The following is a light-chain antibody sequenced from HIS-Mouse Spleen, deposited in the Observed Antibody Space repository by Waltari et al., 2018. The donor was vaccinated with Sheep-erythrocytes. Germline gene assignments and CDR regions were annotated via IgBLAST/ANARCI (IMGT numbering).Light chain of an antibody. J-gene: IGKJ2*01. CDR2: DAS. V-gene: IGKV3-11*01. Sequence: EIVLTQSPATLSLSPGERATLSCRASQSVSSYLAWYQQKPGQAPRLLIYDASNRATGIPARFSGSGSGTEFTLTISSMQSEDFAVYYCQQRSNWYTFGQGTKLEIK. CDR3: QQRSNWYT. CDR1: QSVSSY.